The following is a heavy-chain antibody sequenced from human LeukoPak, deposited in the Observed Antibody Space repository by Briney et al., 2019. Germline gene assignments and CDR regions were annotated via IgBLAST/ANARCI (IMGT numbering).Heavy chain of an antibody. Sequence: GGSLRLSCAASGFTVSSSDMNWVPQAPGKGREWVSLIFSGGGTYYADSVKGRFTISRDNSKNTLFLQIYSLRAEDTAVYYCARGGVVYPDSFDIWGRGTMVTVSS. J-gene: IGHJ3*02. CDR3: ARGGVVYPDSFDI. V-gene: IGHV3-66*01. CDR2: IFSGGGT. D-gene: IGHD2-15*01. CDR1: GFTVSSSD.